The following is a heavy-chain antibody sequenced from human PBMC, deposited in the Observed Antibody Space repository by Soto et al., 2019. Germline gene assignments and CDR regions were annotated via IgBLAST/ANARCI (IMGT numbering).Heavy chain of an antibody. CDR3: AKLLLPFIAWSPLDV. J-gene: IGHJ6*02. V-gene: IGHV3-30*18. CDR1: GFTFNNYD. D-gene: IGHD3-9*01. CDR2: ISYDESNK. Sequence: QVQLVESGGGVVQPGRSLRLSCAASGFTFNNYDMHWVRQAPGKGLEWVAVISYDESNKYYADSVKGRFTISRDNSKNQLYLQMNSLSAASTAVYYCAKLLLPFIAWSPLDVWGQGTTVTVSS.